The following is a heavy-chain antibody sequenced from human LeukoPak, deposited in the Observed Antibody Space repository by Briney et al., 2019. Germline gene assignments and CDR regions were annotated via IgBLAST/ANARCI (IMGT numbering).Heavy chain of an antibody. J-gene: IGHJ5*02. Sequence: SQTLSLTCTVSGGSISRGDYYWSWIRQPPGKGLEWIGYIYYSGSTYYNPSLKSRVTISVDTSKNQFSLKLSSVTAADTAVYYCARTGVATIPNWFDPWGQGTLVTVSS. V-gene: IGHV4-30-4*01. CDR2: IYYSGST. D-gene: IGHD5-12*01. CDR1: GGSISRGDYY. CDR3: ARTGVATIPNWFDP.